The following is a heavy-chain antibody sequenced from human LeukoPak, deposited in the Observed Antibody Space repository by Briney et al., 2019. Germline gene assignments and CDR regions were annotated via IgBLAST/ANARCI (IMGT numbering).Heavy chain of an antibody. CDR1: GGSISSGGYY. J-gene: IGHJ6*02. CDR3: ASAQGRASSGWDYYYYYAMDV. CDR2: IYYSGST. D-gene: IGHD6-19*01. V-gene: IGHV4-31*03. Sequence: SETLSLTCTVSGGSISSGGYYWSWIRQHPGKGLEWIGYIYYSGSTYYNPSLKSRVTISVDTSKNQFSLKLSSVTAADTAVYYCASAQGRASSGWDYYYYYAMDVWGQGTSVTVSS.